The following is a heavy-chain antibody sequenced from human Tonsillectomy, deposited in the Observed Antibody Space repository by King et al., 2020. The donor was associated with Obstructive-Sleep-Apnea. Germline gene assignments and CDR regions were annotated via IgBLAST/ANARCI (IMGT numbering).Heavy chain of an antibody. CDR1: GFTFSSYA. Sequence: VQLVESGGGLVQPGGSLRLSCAASGFTFSSYAMSWVRQAPGKGLEWASAISGSGVGTYYADSVKGQFTISRDNSKNTLYLQMNSLRAEDTAVYSCAKDWGGDIVVVPAAYYFDYWGQGTLVTVSS. J-gene: IGHJ4*02. CDR3: AKDWGGDIVVVPAAYYFDY. CDR2: ISGSGVGT. V-gene: IGHV3-23*04. D-gene: IGHD2-2*01.